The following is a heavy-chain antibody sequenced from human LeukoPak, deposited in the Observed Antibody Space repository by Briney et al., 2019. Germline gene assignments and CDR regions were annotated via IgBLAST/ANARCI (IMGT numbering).Heavy chain of an antibody. Sequence: ASVKVSCKVSGYALTELSMHWVRQAPGKGLEWMGWMTPNDGKTGYAQRFQGRVTMTGDTSESTAYMELSSLTSDDTAVYYCARDDVLTPFDPWGQGTLVIVSS. J-gene: IGHJ5*02. CDR1: GYALTELS. D-gene: IGHD3-9*01. CDR3: ARDDVLTPFDP. V-gene: IGHV1-24*01. CDR2: MTPNDGKT.